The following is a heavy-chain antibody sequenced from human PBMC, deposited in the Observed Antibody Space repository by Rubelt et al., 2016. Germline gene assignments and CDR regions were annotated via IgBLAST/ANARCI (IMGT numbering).Heavy chain of an antibody. V-gene: IGHV1-3*01. Sequence: QAQLVQSGAEVKKPGASVKVSCKASGYNFKIYGMHWVRQAPGQGLEWMGWINAGYGETKYSQKLEGRLTITTDTSATPISMELGSLTSEDTAVYVCARDEDVWGQGTTVTVSS. CDR3: ARDEDV. J-gene: IGHJ6*02. CDR2: INAGYGET. CDR1: GYNFKIYG.